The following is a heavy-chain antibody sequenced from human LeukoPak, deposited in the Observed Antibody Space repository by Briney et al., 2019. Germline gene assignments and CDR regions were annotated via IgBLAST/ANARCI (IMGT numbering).Heavy chain of an antibody. Sequence: GWSLTLSCGASVITFSDYWMHWVRQAPGKGLVWVSRINSDGSSTIYADSVKGRFTISRDNAKNTVYLQMNSLRAEDTAVFHCATGLSQYYDLWGRGSLVTVSS. CDR2: INSDGSST. J-gene: IGHJ2*01. V-gene: IGHV3-74*01. D-gene: IGHD2-8*02. CDR1: VITFSDYW. CDR3: ATGLSQYYDL.